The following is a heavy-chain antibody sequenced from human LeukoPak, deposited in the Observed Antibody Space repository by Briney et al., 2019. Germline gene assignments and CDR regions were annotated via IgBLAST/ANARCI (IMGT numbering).Heavy chain of an antibody. J-gene: IGHJ4*02. CDR1: GGSISSGSYY. D-gene: IGHD1-1*01. CDR2: IYTSGST. CDR3: ARTYNWNDVHFDY. V-gene: IGHV4-61*02. Sequence: SQTLSLTCTVSGGSISSGSYYWSWIRQPAGKGLEWIGRIYTSGSTNYNPSLKSRVTISVDTSKNQFSLKLSSVTAADTAVYYCARTYNWNDVHFDYWGQGTLVTVSS.